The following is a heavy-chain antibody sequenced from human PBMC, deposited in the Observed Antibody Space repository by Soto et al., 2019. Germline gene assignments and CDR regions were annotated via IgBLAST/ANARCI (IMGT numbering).Heavy chain of an antibody. J-gene: IGHJ5*02. Sequence: SETLSLTCTVSGGSVSSGSYYWSWIRQPPVKGLEWIGYIYYSVSTKYNPSLKSRVTISVDTSKNQFSLKLSSVTAADTAVYYCHTAVEYGENRFDPWSHGMRVTVSS. V-gene: IGHV4-61*01. CDR3: HTAVEYGENRFDP. CDR1: GGSVSSGSYY. D-gene: IGHD3-10*01. CDR2: IYYSVST.